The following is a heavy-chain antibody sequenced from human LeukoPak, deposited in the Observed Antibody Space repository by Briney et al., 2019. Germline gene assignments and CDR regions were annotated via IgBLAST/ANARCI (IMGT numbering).Heavy chain of an antibody. Sequence: PSQTLSLTCAVSGGSISSYYWSWIRQPPGKGLEWIGYIYHSGSTYYNPSLKSRVTISVDRSKNQFSLKLSSVTAAGTAVYYCARGDPIDYWGQGTLVTVSS. J-gene: IGHJ4*02. CDR1: GGSISSYY. V-gene: IGHV4-30-2*01. CDR2: IYHSGST. CDR3: ARGDPIDY.